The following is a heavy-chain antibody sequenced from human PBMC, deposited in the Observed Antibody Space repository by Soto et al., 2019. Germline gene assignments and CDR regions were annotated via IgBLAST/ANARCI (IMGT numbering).Heavy chain of an antibody. CDR1: GFTFSNAW. J-gene: IGHJ4*02. CDR2: IQSKTDGGTT. Sequence: EVQLVESGGGLVKPGGSLRLSCAASGFTFSNAWMNWVRQAPGQGLEWVGRIQSKTDGGTTDYAAPVKGRFTISRDDSKNTLYLQMNSLKTEDTAVYYCTTDPDFDWFGRHHYWGQGTLVTVSS. D-gene: IGHD3-9*01. CDR3: TTDPDFDWFGRHHY. V-gene: IGHV3-15*07.